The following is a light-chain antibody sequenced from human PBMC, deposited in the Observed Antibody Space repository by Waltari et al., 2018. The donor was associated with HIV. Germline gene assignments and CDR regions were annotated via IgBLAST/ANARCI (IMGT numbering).Light chain of an antibody. CDR3: SSYTSSHTQV. J-gene: IGLJ1*01. V-gene: IGLV2-14*03. CDR1: GRAVVAYNF. CDR2: DVN. Sequence: SALIQPPSGSGSPGRPITFPSTGTGRAVVAYNFVPWYQQHPGKAPKFMIYDVNKRPSGVSNRFSGSKSGNTASLTISGLQAEDEADYYCSSYTSSHTQVFGSGTKVTVL.